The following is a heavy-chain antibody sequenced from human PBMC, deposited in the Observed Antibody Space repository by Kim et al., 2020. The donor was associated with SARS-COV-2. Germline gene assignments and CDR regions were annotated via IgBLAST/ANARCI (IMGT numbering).Heavy chain of an antibody. J-gene: IGHJ5*02. CDR2: ISYDGSNK. D-gene: IGHD3-9*01. CDR3: AKDPFELRYFDWLEFDP. CDR1: GFTFSSYG. V-gene: IGHV3-30*18. Sequence: GGSLRLSCAASGFTFSSYGMHWVRQAPGKGLEWVAAISYDGSNKYYADSVKGRFTISRDNSKNTLYLQMNSLRAEDTAVYYCAKDPFELRYFDWLEFDPWGQGTLVTVSS.